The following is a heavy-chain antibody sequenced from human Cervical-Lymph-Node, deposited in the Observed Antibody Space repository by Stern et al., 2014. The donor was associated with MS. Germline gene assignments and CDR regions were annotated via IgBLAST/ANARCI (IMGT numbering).Heavy chain of an antibody. J-gene: IGHJ4*02. CDR2: ITNVGST. CDR1: GFTASRDY. D-gene: IGHD1-1*01. CDR3: ARDTSSPERSDW. Sequence: HLVEPGGGVIHPGGPPRLSCTASGFTASRDYMTRVRHAPGKGLEWVSLITNVGSTFYTDSVKGRFTISRDDSKNTVYLHMTSLRAEDTAMYYCARDTSSPERSDWWGQGTLVTVSS. V-gene: IGHV3-53*01.